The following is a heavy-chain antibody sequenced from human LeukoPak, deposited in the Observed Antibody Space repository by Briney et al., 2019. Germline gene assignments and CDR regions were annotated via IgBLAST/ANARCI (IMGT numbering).Heavy chain of an antibody. D-gene: IGHD3-22*01. J-gene: IGHJ6*02. CDR1: GFTFSSYA. CDR2: INGNAGST. Sequence: GGSLRLSCAASGFTFSSYAMSWVRQAPGKGLGWVSSINGNAGSTYYADSVKGRFTISRDNSKNTLFLQMTSLRPEDTALYYCAKDSSGYSVPLDVWGQGTLVAVSS. V-gene: IGHV3-23*01. CDR3: AKDSSGYSVPLDV.